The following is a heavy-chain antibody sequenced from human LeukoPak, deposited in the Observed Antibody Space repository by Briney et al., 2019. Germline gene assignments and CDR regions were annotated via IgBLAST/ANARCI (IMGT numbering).Heavy chain of an antibody. Sequence: GGSLRLSCSASGFTFSSYAMHWVRQAPGKGLEYVSAISSNGGSTYYADSVKGIFTISRDNSKNTLYLQMSSLRAEDTAVYYCVKSYSSSWPAFDYWGQGTLVTVSS. CDR2: ISSNGGST. D-gene: IGHD6-13*01. J-gene: IGHJ4*02. CDR3: VKSYSSSWPAFDY. CDR1: GFTFSSYA. V-gene: IGHV3-64D*06.